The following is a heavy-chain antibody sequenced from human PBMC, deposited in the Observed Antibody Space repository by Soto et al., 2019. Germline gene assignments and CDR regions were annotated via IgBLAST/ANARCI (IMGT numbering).Heavy chain of an antibody. J-gene: IGHJ4*02. CDR1: GFTFSSYS. CDR2: ISSSSSYI. V-gene: IGHV3-21*01. Sequence: GGSLRLSCAASGFTFSSYSMNWVRQAPGKGLEWVSSISSSSSYIYYADSVKGRFTISRDNAKNSLYLQMNSLRAEDTAVYYCATLPQTTVTTTQLDYWGQGTLVTVSS. CDR3: ATLPQTTVTTTQLDY. D-gene: IGHD4-17*01.